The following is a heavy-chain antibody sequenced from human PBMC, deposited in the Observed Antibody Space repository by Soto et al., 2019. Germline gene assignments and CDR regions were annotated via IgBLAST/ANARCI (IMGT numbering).Heavy chain of an antibody. CDR1: GFTFSSYA. Sequence: EVQLWESGGGLVQPGGSLRLSCAASGFTFSSYAMSWVRQAPGKGLEWVSGISGSGGSTYYADSVKGRFTISRDNSKNTLYQQTNSLRAEDTAVYYCAKERGYNYGYDAMDVWGQGTTVTVSS. CDR3: AKERGYNYGYDAMDV. V-gene: IGHV3-23*01. CDR2: ISGSGGST. D-gene: IGHD5-18*01. J-gene: IGHJ6*02.